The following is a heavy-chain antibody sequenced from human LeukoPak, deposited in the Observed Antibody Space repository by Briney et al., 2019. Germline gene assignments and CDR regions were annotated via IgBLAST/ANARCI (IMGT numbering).Heavy chain of an antibody. Sequence: SETLSLTCAVSGGSISSSNWWSWVRQPPGKGLEWIGEIYHSGSTNYNPSLKSRVTISVDKSKNQYSLKLSSVTAADTAVYYCAALGSSGSYSYFDYWGQGTLVTVSS. J-gene: IGHJ4*02. CDR3: AALGSSGSYSYFDY. D-gene: IGHD3-10*01. V-gene: IGHV4-4*02. CDR1: GGSISSSNW. CDR2: IYHSGST.